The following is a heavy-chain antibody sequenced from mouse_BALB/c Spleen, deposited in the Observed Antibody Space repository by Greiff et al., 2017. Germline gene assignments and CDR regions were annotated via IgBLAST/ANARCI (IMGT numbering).Heavy chain of an antibody. Sequence: VKLMESGPGLVAPSQSLSINCTVSGFSLTSYGVHWVRQPPGKGLEWLGVIWAGGSTNYNSALMSRLSISKDNSKSQVFLKMNSLQTDDTAMYYCARDSPMMGYAMDYWGQGTSVTVSS. CDR3: ARDSPMMGYAMDY. CDR2: IWAGGST. V-gene: IGHV2-9*02. CDR1: GFSLTSYG. J-gene: IGHJ4*01. D-gene: IGHD2-3*01.